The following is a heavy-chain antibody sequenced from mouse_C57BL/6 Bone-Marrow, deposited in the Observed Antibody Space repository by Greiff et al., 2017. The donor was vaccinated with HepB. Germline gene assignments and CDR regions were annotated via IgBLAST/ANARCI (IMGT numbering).Heavy chain of an antibody. CDR1: GYTFTSYW. CDR2: IDPSDSYT. J-gene: IGHJ2*01. V-gene: IGHV1-69*01. CDR3: ARTSFHYYGSSYLYYFDY. Sequence: QVQLKQPGAELVMPGASVKLSCKASGYTFTSYWLHWVKQRPGQGLEWIGEIDPSDSYTNYNQKFKGKSTLHVDKSSSTAYMQLSSLTSEDSAVYYCARTSFHYYGSSYLYYFDYWGQGTTLTVSS. D-gene: IGHD1-1*01.